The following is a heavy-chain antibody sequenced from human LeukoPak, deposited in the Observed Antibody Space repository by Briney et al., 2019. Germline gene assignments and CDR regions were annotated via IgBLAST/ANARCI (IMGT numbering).Heavy chain of an antibody. CDR2: INHSGST. CDR3: ARNYGSAYYYHYGMDV. Sequence: PSETLSLTCAVYGGSFSGYYWSWIRQPPGKGLEWIGEINHSGSTNYNPSLKSRVTISVDTSKNQFSLKLSSVTAADTAVYYCARNYGSAYYYHYGMDVWGQGTTVTVSS. CDR1: GGSFSGYY. D-gene: IGHD3-10*01. J-gene: IGHJ6*02. V-gene: IGHV4-34*01.